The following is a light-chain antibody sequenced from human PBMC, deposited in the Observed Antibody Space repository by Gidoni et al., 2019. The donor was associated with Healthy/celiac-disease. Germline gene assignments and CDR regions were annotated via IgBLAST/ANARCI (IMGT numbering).Light chain of an antibody. CDR3: LQDYNYPPT. J-gene: IGKJ1*01. Sequence: AIQMTQPPSSLSASVGDRVTITCRASQGIRNDLGWYQQKPGKAPKLLIYAASSLQSGVPSRFSGSGSGTDFTLTISSLQPEDFATYYCLQDYNYPPTFXQXTKVEIK. CDR2: AAS. CDR1: QGIRND. V-gene: IGKV1-6*01.